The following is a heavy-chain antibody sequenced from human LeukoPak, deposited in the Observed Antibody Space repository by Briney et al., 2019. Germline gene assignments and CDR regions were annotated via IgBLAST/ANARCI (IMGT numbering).Heavy chain of an antibody. CDR1: GYTFTSYY. J-gene: IGHJ4*02. Sequence: ASVKVSCKASGYTFTSYYMHWVRQAPGQGLEWMGIINPSGGSTSYAQKFQGRVTMTRDMSTSTVYMELSSLRSEDTAVYYCARVRSSGWHPGVSDYWGQGTLVTVSS. V-gene: IGHV1-46*01. CDR2: INPSGGST. D-gene: IGHD6-19*01. CDR3: ARVRSSGWHPGVSDY.